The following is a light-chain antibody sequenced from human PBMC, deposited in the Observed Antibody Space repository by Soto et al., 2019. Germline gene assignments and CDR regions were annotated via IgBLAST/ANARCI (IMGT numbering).Light chain of an antibody. J-gene: IGLJ1*01. CDR1: SSDVGGYNY. Sequence: QSVLTQPASVSGSPGQSITISCTGTSSDVGGYNYVSWYQQHPGKAPKLMIYDVNNRPSGVSSRFSGSKSGNTASLTISGLQAEDEADYYCNSYTSSSTYVFGTGTKVTVL. V-gene: IGLV2-14*01. CDR3: NSYTSSSTYV. CDR2: DVN.